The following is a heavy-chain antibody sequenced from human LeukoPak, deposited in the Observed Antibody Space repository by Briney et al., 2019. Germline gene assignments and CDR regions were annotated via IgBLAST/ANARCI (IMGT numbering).Heavy chain of an antibody. Sequence: PWGSLRLSCAASGFTFSSYSMNWVRQAPGKGLEWVSYISSSSSTIYYADSVKGRFTISRDNAKNSLYLQMNSLRAEDTAVYYCASVPGGSSPPPWYYGMDVWGQGTTVTVSS. CDR1: GFTFSSYS. D-gene: IGHD6-13*01. V-gene: IGHV3-48*01. CDR3: ASVPGGSSPPPWYYGMDV. J-gene: IGHJ6*02. CDR2: ISSSSSTI.